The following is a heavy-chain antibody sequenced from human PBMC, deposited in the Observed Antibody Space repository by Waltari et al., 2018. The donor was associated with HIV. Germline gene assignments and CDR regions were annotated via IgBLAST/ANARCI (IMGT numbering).Heavy chain of an antibody. D-gene: IGHD3-10*01. CDR2: LYNEGRT. CDR3: ARMKRSYGSGQARYFYFGMDV. Sequence: EVQLVESGGGLVQPGGSLRLSCAAPGFSVSDNYMSWVGLAPGKGLQWVSVLYNEGRTQYIDSVKGRLTIFRDNSKNALYLQMNSLRVDDTAVYYCARMKRSYGSGQARYFYFGMDVWGQGTTVIVSS. CDR1: GFSVSDNY. V-gene: IGHV3-53*01. J-gene: IGHJ6*02.